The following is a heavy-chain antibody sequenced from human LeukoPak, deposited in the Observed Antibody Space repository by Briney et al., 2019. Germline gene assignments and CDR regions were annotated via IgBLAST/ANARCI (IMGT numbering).Heavy chain of an antibody. Sequence: ASVKVSCKVSGYTLTELSMHWVRQAPGKGLEWMGGFDPEDGETIYAQKFQGRVTMTEDTSTDTAYMGLSSLRSEDTAVYYCATGYATAAIFRLGYWGQGTLVTVSS. J-gene: IGHJ4*02. CDR2: FDPEDGET. D-gene: IGHD2-2*02. CDR3: ATGYATAAIFRLGY. CDR1: GYTLTELS. V-gene: IGHV1-24*01.